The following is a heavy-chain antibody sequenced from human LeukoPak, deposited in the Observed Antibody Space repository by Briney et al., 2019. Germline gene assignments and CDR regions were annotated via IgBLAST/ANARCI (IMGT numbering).Heavy chain of an antibody. CDR3: ASGEYSSSPLDY. V-gene: IGHV3-74*01. D-gene: IGHD6-6*01. CDR2: INSDGSST. Sequence: GGSLRLSCAASGFTFSSYWMHWVRQAPGKGLVWVSRINSDGSSTSYADSVKGRFTISRDNAKNTLYLQMNSLRAEDTAVYCCASGEYSSSPLDYWGQGTLVTVSS. J-gene: IGHJ4*02. CDR1: GFTFSSYW.